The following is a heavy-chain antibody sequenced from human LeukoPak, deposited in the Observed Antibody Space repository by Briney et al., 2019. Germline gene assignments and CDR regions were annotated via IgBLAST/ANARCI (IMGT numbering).Heavy chain of an antibody. CDR1: GGTFSSYA. Sequence: ASVNVSCTASGGTFSSYAISWVRQAPGQGLEWMGGIIPIFGTANYAQKFQGRVTITADESTSTAYMELSSLRSEDTAVYYCARGPVLLWFGEWQASRFDYWGQGTLVTVSS. CDR2: IIPIFGTA. CDR3: ARGPVLLWFGEWQASRFDY. V-gene: IGHV1-69*13. D-gene: IGHD3-10*01. J-gene: IGHJ4*02.